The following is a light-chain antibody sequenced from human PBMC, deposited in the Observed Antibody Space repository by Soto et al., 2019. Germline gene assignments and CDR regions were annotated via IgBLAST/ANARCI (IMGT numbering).Light chain of an antibody. J-gene: IGKJ1*01. CDR1: QSVSNNY. CDR3: QQYGSSGT. V-gene: IGKV3-20*01. CDR2: GAS. Sequence: IALTQSPGTLSLSQGERATVSCRASQSVSNNYLAWYQQKPGQAPRLLIYGASNRATGIPDRFSGSGSGTDFTLTISRLEPEDFAVYYCQQYGSSGTFGQGTKVDIK.